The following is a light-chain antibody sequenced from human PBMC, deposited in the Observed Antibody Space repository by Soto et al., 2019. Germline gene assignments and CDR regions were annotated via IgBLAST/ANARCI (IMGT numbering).Light chain of an antibody. CDR2: KAS. CDR3: KQHGGSQIT. V-gene: IGKV1-5*03. Sequence: DIQMPSSPSTLSSSVVDIFPITCLASQSISSWLAWYQQKPGKAPKLMIYKASSLQSGVPSRFSGSGSGKEFTLTISSMQHDDFEVYYCKQHGGSQITCGQGTQRAIK. J-gene: IGKJ5*01. CDR1: QSISSW.